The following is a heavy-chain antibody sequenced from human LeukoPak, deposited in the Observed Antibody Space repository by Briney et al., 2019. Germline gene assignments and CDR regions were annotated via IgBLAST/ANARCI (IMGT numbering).Heavy chain of an antibody. D-gene: IGHD3-10*01. J-gene: IGHJ5*02. CDR3: ASSKTILLWFGELLGRSSSWFDP. CDR2: IYYSGST. V-gene: IGHV4-59*08. Sequence: PSETLSLTCIVSGGSISSYYWSWLRQPPGKGLEWLGYIYYSGSTNYNPSLKSRVTISVDTSKKQFSLKLSSVTAADTAVYYCASSKTILLWFGELLGRSSSWFDPWGQGTLVTVSS. CDR1: GGSISSYY.